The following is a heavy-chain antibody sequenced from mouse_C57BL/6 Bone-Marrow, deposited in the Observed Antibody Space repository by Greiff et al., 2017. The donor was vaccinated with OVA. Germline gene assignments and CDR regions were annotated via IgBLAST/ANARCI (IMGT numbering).Heavy chain of an antibody. CDR1: GFTFSNYG. Sequence: EVQLVESGGDLVKPGGSLKLSCAASGFTFSNYGMSWVRQTPDKGLEWVATISSGGSSTYYPDSVKGRFTISRDNAKNTLYLQMSSLKSEDTAMYYCERVRWSFADWGQGTLVTVSA. V-gene: IGHV5-6*01. D-gene: IGHD1-1*02. CDR3: ERVRWSFAD. CDR2: ISSGGSST. J-gene: IGHJ3*01.